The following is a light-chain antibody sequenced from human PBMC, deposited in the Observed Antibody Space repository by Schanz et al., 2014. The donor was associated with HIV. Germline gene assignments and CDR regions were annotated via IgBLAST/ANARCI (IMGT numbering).Light chain of an antibody. Sequence: EIVMTQSPATLSVSPGERATLSCRASQRVSSNLAWYQQKPGQAPRLLIYGASTRATGIPARFSGSGSGTDFTLTISRLEPEDCAVYYCQHYGSSFGPGTKVDIK. V-gene: IGKV3-15*01. CDR3: QHYGSS. CDR2: GAS. J-gene: IGKJ3*01. CDR1: QRVSSN.